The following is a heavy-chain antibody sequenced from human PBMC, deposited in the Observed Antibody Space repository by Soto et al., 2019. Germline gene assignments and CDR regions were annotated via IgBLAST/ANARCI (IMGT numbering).Heavy chain of an antibody. V-gene: IGHV4-34*01. CDR1: GGSFSGYY. D-gene: IGHD6-13*01. Sequence: QVQLQQWGAGLLKPSETLSLTCAVYGGSFSGYYWSWIRQPPGKGLEWIGEINHSGSTNYNPSLKVRVTISVDTSKNQLSLKLRSVTAADTAVYYCAREGHHQQLPHTGRVQFDYWGQGTLVTVSS. CDR3: AREGHHQQLPHTGRVQFDY. J-gene: IGHJ4*02. CDR2: INHSGST.